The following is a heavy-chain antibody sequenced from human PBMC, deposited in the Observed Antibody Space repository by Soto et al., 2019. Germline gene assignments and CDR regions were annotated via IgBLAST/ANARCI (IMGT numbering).Heavy chain of an antibody. CDR2: IGTAGDT. CDR1: GFTFSSYD. D-gene: IGHD5-18*01. J-gene: IGHJ4*02. Sequence: GGSLRLSCAASGFTFSSYDMHWVRQATGKGLEWVSAIGTAGDTYYPGSVKGRFTISRENAKNSLYLQMNSLRAEDTAVYYCARGGYSYGYGMLFYFDYWGQGTLVTVS. V-gene: IGHV3-13*01. CDR3: ARGGYSYGYGMLFYFDY.